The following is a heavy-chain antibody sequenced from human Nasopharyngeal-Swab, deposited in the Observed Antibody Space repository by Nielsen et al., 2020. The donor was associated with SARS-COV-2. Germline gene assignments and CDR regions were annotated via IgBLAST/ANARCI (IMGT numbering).Heavy chain of an antibody. J-gene: IGHJ4*02. V-gene: IGHV4-30-2*06. D-gene: IGHD3-10*01. CDR3: ARGKDFGEYYFDY. Sequence: LRLSCVVSGGSISSADYSWNWIRQSPGRGLEWIGNIYHSGSTSYNPSLKSRVTISVDRPKSHFSLKMTSVTAADTAVYFCARGKDFGEYYFDYWGQGTLVTVSS. CDR1: GGSISSADYS. CDR2: IYHSGST.